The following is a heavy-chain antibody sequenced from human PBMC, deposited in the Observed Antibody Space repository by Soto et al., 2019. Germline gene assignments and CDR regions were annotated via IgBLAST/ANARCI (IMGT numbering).Heavy chain of an antibody. CDR2: IYPGGVNV. Sequence: ASVKVSCEAIGYGFTSHYIHWVRQAPGQGLEWMGTIYPGGVNVAYAQKFKGRVTMTTDTSTSTVYMELGSLTSEDTAVYYCATRGDDFDYWGQGTLVTVSS. CDR1: GYGFTSHY. CDR3: ATRGDDFDY. J-gene: IGHJ4*02. D-gene: IGHD4-17*01. V-gene: IGHV1-46*01.